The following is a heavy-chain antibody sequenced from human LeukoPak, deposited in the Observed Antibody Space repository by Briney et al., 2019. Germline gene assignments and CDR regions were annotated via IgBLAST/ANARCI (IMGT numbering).Heavy chain of an antibody. CDR3: AREKRYYYGS. CDR2: INAGNGNT. CDR1: GYTFTSYA. Sequence: VASVKVTCNASGYTFTSYAMHWVRQAPGQRLEWMGWINAGNGNTKYSQKFQGRVTITRDTSASTAYMELSSLRSEDTAVYYCAREKRYYYGSWGQGTLVTVSS. J-gene: IGHJ4*02. V-gene: IGHV1-3*01. D-gene: IGHD3-10*01.